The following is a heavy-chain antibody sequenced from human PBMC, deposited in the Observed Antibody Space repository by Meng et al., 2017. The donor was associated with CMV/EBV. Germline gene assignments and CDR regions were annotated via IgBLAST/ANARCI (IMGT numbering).Heavy chain of an antibody. V-gene: IGHV3-30*04. CDR2: ISYDGSNK. CDR3: ARDTSWGNWYFDL. D-gene: IGHD3-16*01. J-gene: IGHJ2*01. CDR1: GFTFSSYA. Sequence: GESLKISCAASGFTFSSYAMHWVRQAPGKGREWVAVISYDGSNKYYADSVKGRFTISRDNSKNTLYLQMNSLRAEDTAVYYCARDTSWGNWYFDLWGRGTLVTVSS.